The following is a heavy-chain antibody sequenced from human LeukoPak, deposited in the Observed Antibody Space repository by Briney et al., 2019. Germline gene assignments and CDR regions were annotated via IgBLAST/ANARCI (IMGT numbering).Heavy chain of an antibody. CDR1: GYTFTSYD. V-gene: IGHV1-8*03. CDR3: ARGVFWYYYMDV. J-gene: IGHJ6*03. Sequence: ASVKVSCKASGYTFTSYDINWVRQATGQGLEWMGWMNPNSGNTGYAQKFQGRVTITRNTSISTAYMELRSLRSEDTAVYYCARGVFWYYYMDVWGKGTTVTVSS. CDR2: MNPNSGNT.